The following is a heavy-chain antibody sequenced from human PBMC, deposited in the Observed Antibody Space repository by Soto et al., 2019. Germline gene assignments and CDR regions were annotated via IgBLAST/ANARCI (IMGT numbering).Heavy chain of an antibody. CDR3: ATKISLGY. CDR1: GFTFSSYG. CDR2: IWYDGSNK. J-gene: IGHJ4*02. V-gene: IGHV3-33*08. Sequence: QVHLVESGGGVVQPGRSLRLSCAASGFTFSSYGMHWVRQAPGKGLEWVAVIWYDGSNKNYADSVKGRFTISRDNSKNTLYLQMNSLRAEDTAVYYCATKISLGYWGQGALVTVSA.